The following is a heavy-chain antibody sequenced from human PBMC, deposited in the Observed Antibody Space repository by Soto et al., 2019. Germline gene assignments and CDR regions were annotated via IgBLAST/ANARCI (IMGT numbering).Heavy chain of an antibody. Sequence: EVQLVQSGAEVKKPGESLRISCKGSGYSFTSYWISWVRQMPGKGVEWMGRIDPSDSYTNYSPSFQVHVTISADKSISTAYLQWSSLKASDTAMYYCARHLSPYSSSFAAWGQGTLVTVSS. CDR1: GYSFTSYW. D-gene: IGHD6-13*01. J-gene: IGHJ5*02. CDR3: ARHLSPYSSSFAA. V-gene: IGHV5-10-1*01. CDR2: IDPSDSYT.